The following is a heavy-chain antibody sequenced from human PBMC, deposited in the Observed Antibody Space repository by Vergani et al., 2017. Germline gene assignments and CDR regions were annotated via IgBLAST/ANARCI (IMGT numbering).Heavy chain of an antibody. Sequence: QAQLQESGPGLVKPSETLSLTCHVFGFSVTDYNCNWIRQAPGKGLEWIGSLSTTGGTSHPSHNPSLKSPVYISVDTSKSQLSLRLTSVTAADSSIYYCACDTNSWQRADHWGQGLLVSVSS. D-gene: IGHD6-13*01. CDR2: LSTTGGTSHP. J-gene: IGHJ4*02. CDR3: ACDTNSWQRADH. CDR1: GFSVTDYN. V-gene: IGHV4-59*02.